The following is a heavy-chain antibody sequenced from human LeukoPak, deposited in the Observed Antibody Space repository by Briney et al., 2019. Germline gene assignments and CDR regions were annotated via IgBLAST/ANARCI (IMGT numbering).Heavy chain of an antibody. J-gene: IGHJ5*02. Sequence: GGSLRLSCAAAGFTFSSYAMHWVRQAPGKGLDYVSAISSNGGSTYYANAVKGRFTISRDNSKNTPYLQMGSLRAEDMAVYYCARAGLRGIAAPPNWFDPWGQGTLVTVSS. CDR2: ISSNGGST. CDR1: GFTFSSYA. V-gene: IGHV3-64*01. CDR3: ARAGLRGIAAPPNWFDP. D-gene: IGHD6-13*01.